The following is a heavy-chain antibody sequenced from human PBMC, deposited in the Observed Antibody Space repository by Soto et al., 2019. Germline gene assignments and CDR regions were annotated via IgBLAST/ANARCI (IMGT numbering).Heavy chain of an antibody. CDR1: GFTFGDYA. V-gene: IGHV3-49*04. D-gene: IGHD3-10*01. CDR3: TSMVRGVIGSWFDP. CDR2: IRSKAHGGTT. J-gene: IGHJ5*02. Sequence: GGSLRLSCTASGFTFGDYAMSWVRQAPGKGLEWVGFIRSKAHGGTTEYAASVKGRFTISRDDSKSIAYLQMNSLKTEDTAVYYCTSMVRGVIGSWFDPWGQGTLVTVSS.